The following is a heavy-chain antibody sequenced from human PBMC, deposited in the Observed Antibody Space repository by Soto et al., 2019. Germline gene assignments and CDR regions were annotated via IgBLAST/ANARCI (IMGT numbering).Heavy chain of an antibody. Sequence: QVQLVQSGAEVKKPGASVKVSCKASGYTFTSYDINWVRQATGQGLEWMGWMNPNSGNTGYAQKFQGRVTMTRNTSISTAYMELSSLRSEDTAVYYCARGRGHDFWSGYWQVGYYYGMDVWGQGTTVTVSS. CDR2: MNPNSGNT. J-gene: IGHJ6*02. CDR1: GYTFTSYD. CDR3: ARGRGHDFWSGYWQVGYYYGMDV. V-gene: IGHV1-8*01. D-gene: IGHD3-3*01.